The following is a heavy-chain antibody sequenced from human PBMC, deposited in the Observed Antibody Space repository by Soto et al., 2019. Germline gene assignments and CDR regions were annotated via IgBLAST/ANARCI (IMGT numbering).Heavy chain of an antibody. CDR3: ATDSSKGGLFRYYFDY. CDR2: FDPEDGET. Sequence: ASVKVSCKVSGYTLTELSMHWVRQAPGKGLEWMGGFDPEDGETIYAQKFQGRVTMTEDTSTDTAYMELSSLRSEDTAVYYCATDSSKGGLFRYYFDYWGQGTPVTVSS. CDR1: GYTLTELS. V-gene: IGHV1-24*01. D-gene: IGHD3-22*01. J-gene: IGHJ4*02.